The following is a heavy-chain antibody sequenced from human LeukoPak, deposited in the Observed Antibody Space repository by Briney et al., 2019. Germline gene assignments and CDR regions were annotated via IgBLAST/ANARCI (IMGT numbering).Heavy chain of an antibody. Sequence: GGSLRLSCVVSDSTFSTYEMTWVRQAPGKGPEWLSYISSGSTTIYYADSVKGRFTISRDNAKNSLCLQMNSLRAEDTAVYYCAELGITMIGGVWGKGTTVTISS. D-gene: IGHD3-10*02. CDR1: DSTFSTYE. V-gene: IGHV3-48*03. CDR3: AELGITMIGGV. CDR2: ISSGSTTI. J-gene: IGHJ6*04.